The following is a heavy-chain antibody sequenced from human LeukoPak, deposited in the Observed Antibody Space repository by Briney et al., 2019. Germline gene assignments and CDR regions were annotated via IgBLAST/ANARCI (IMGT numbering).Heavy chain of an antibody. CDR3: AELGITMIGGV. CDR2: ISSSGSTI. CDR1: GFTFSSYE. D-gene: IGHD3-10*02. Sequence: GGSLRLSCAASGFTFSSYEMNWVRQAPGKGLEGVSYISSSGSTIYYADSVKGGFTISIDNAKNSLYLQMNSLRAEDTAVYYCAELGITMIGGVWGKGTTVTISS. V-gene: IGHV3-48*03. J-gene: IGHJ6*04.